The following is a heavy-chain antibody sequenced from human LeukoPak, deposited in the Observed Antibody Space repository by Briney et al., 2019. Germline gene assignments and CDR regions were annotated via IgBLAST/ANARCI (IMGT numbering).Heavy chain of an antibody. CDR3: ARETSGWTFDN. D-gene: IGHD6-19*01. CDR1: GYSFTSYP. CDR2: INTDTGNP. Sequence: ASVKVSCKASGYSFTSYPMNWVRQAPGQGLEWMGWINTDTGNPTYAQGFTGRLVFSLETSVNTAWLQISSLKAEDTAVYYCARETSGWTFDNWGQGTLVTVSS. J-gene: IGHJ4*02. V-gene: IGHV7-4-1*02.